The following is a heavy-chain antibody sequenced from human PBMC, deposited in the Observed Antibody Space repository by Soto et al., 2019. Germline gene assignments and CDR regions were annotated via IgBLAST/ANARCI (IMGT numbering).Heavy chain of an antibody. D-gene: IGHD3-22*01. J-gene: IGHJ5*02. Sequence: GGSLRLSCAASGLSVTSNYMSWVRQAPGKGLQWVAVIYRDGDRYYADSVRGRFTISRDNSENTVYLQMNTLRVEDTAVYYCARDRGYYDSFGPTYNWFDPWGQGTLVTVSS. CDR3: ARDRGYYDSFGPTYNWFDP. V-gene: IGHV3-53*01. CDR2: IYRDGDR. CDR1: GLSVTSNY.